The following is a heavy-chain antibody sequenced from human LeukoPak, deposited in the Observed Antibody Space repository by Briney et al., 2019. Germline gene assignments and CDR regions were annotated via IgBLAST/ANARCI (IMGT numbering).Heavy chain of an antibody. CDR1: GYTFSDYY. J-gene: IGHJ3*02. CDR3: ARVRDSSGFDAFDI. Sequence: GASVKVSCKTSGYTFSDYYIHWMRQAPGQGLEWVGWINPNSGDTDYAQKFQGRVTVTRDTSISTAYMELGRLRSDDTAVYYCARVRDSSGFDAFDIWGQGTMVTVSS. CDR2: INPNSGDT. D-gene: IGHD3-22*01. V-gene: IGHV1-2*02.